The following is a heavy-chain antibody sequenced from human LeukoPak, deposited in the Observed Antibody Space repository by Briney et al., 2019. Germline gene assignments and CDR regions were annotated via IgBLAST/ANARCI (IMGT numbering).Heavy chain of an antibody. CDR1: GGSFSGYY. V-gene: IGHV4-34*01. D-gene: IGHD6-13*01. J-gene: IGHJ4*02. Sequence: SETLSLTCAVYGGSFSGYYWSWIRQPPGKGLEWIGEINHSGSTNYNPSLKSRVTISVDTSKNQFSLKLSSVTAADTAVYYCARYSSSWPLDRSFDYWGQGTLVTVSS. CDR3: ARYSSSWPLDRSFDY. CDR2: INHSGST.